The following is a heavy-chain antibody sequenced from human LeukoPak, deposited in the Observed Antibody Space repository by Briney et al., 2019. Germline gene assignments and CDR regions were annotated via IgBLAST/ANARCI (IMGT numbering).Heavy chain of an antibody. CDR2: ISGSGGST. Sequence: PGGSLRLSCAASGFAFSTYAMSWVRQAPGKGLEWVSGISGSGGSTYYADSVKGRFTISRDNSKNTLYLQMNSLRAEDTAVYYCAKGIVPAPNGAFDIWGQGIMVTVSS. CDR1: GFAFSTYA. V-gene: IGHV3-23*01. J-gene: IGHJ3*02. CDR3: AKGIVPAPNGAFDI. D-gene: IGHD2-2*01.